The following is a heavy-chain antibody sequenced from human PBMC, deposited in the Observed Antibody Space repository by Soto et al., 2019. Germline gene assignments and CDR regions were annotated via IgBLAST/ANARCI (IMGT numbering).Heavy chain of an antibody. D-gene: IGHD2-8*02. CDR2: IYYSGST. Sequence: PSETLSLTCTVSGGSISSGGYSWSWIRQHPGKGLEWIGYIYYSGSTYYNPSLKSRVTISVDTSKNQFSLKLTSVTAAHTAVYYCARDKITGLFDYWGQGTLVTVSS. CDR1: GGSISSGGYS. J-gene: IGHJ4*02. V-gene: IGHV4-31*03. CDR3: ARDKITGLFDY.